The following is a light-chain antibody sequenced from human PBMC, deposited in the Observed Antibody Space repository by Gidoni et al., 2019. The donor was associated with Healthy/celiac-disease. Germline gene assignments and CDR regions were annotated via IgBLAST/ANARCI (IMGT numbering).Light chain of an antibody. J-gene: IGKJ4*01. Sequence: PATRSSHPGERATPSFRASQGASSYLAWHQQKPGQTPRLLIYEASNRATGIPARFSGSGSGTDFTLTISSLEPEDFAVYYCQQRNNWPLTFGGGTKVEI. CDR1: QGASSY. V-gene: IGKV3D-11*01. CDR3: QQRNNWPLT. CDR2: EAS.